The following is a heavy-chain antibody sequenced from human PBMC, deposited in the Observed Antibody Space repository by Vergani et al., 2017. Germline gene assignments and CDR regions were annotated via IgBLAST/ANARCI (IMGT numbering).Heavy chain of an antibody. Sequence: QVQLQQWGAGLLKPSETLSLTCAVYGGSFSGYYWSWIRQPPGKGLEWIGEINHSGSTNYNPYLKSRVTISVDTSKNQFSLKLSSVTAADTAVYYCARGRGYIAARPANYMDVWGKGTTVTVSS. D-gene: IGHD6-6*01. CDR1: GGSFSGYY. CDR2: INHSGST. V-gene: IGHV4-34*01. CDR3: ARGRGYIAARPANYMDV. J-gene: IGHJ6*03.